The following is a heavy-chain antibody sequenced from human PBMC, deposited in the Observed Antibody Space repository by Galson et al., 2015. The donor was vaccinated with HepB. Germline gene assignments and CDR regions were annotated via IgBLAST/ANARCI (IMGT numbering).Heavy chain of an antibody. CDR2: INQDGAKK. Sequence: SMRLSCEASGFTFSSYWMTWVRQAPGRGLEWVANINQDGAKKNYVDSVKGRFTISRDNAKNSLYLEMNSLRAEDTAMYHCARDSTYYDGSAYYDNLDSWGQGTLVTVSS. V-gene: IGHV3-7*03. CDR1: GFTFSSYW. CDR3: ARDSTYYDGSAYYDNLDS. J-gene: IGHJ4*02. D-gene: IGHD3-22*01.